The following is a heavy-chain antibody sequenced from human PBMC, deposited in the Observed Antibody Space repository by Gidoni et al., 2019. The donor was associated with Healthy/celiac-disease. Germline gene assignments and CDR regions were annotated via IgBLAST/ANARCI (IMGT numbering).Heavy chain of an antibody. D-gene: IGHD3-22*01. CDR2: IRSKAYGGTT. J-gene: IGHJ4*02. CDR1: GFTFGGYA. V-gene: IGHV3-49*03. CDR3: TPDSSGYYHPVGY. Sequence: EVQLVESGGGLVQPGRSLRLSCTAAGFTFGGYAMSWFRQAPGKGLEWVGFIRSKAYGGTTEYAASVKGRFTISRDDSKSIAYLQMNSLKTEDTAVYYCTPDSSGYYHPVGYWGQGTLVTVSS.